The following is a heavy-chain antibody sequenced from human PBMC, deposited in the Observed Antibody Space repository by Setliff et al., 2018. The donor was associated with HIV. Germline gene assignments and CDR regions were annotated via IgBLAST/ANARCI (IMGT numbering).Heavy chain of an antibody. CDR3: ARRSPGGGYYMDV. CDR2: IYYSGST. CDR1: GGSISSYY. J-gene: IGHJ6*03. V-gene: IGHV4-59*08. D-gene: IGHD3-16*01. Sequence: SETLSLTCTVSGGSISSYYWSWMRQPPGKGLEWIGYIYYSGSTYYNPSLKSRVTISVDTSKNQFSLNLSSVTAADTAVYYCARRSPGGGYYMDVWGKGTTVTVSS.